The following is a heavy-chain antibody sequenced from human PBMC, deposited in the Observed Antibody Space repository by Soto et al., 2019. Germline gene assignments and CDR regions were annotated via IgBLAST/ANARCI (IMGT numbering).Heavy chain of an antibody. J-gene: IGHJ6*02. CDR2: IIPIFGTA. D-gene: IGHD6-6*01. Sequence: GASVKVSCKASGGTFSIYAISWVRQAPGQGLEWMGGIIPIFGTANYAQKFQGRVTITADESTSTAYMELSSLRSEDTAVYYCARESDSSSSRYYYGMDVWGQGTTVTVSS. CDR3: ARESDSSSSRYYYGMDV. V-gene: IGHV1-69*13. CDR1: GGTFSIYA.